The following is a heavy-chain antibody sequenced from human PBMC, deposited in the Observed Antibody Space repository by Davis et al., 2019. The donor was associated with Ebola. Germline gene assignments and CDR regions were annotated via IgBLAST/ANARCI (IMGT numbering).Heavy chain of an antibody. CDR1: GFTFSDYY. J-gene: IGHJ6*02. CDR2: ISGGGRTI. Sequence: GGSLRLSCAASGFTFSDYYMSWIRQAPGKGLEWVSYISGGGRTIYYADSVKGRFTMSRDNAKNSLYLQMNSLRAEDTALYYCAKVNIGAAAGGMDVWGQGTTVTVSS. V-gene: IGHV3-11*01. D-gene: IGHD6-13*01. CDR3: AKVNIGAAAGGMDV.